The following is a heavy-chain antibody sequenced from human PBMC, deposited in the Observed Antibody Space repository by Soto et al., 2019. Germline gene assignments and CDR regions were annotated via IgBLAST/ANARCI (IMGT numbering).Heavy chain of an antibody. Sequence: VQLVESGGGLVQPGRSLRLSCAASGFTFSSYGMHWVRQAPGKGLEWVAVIWYDGSNKYYADSVKGRFTISRDNSKNTLYLQMNSLRAEDTAVYYCARDRIFGVVINFDYWGQGTLVTVSS. CDR2: IWYDGSNK. CDR1: GFTFSSYG. J-gene: IGHJ4*02. CDR3: ARDRIFGVVINFDY. V-gene: IGHV3-33*01. D-gene: IGHD3-3*01.